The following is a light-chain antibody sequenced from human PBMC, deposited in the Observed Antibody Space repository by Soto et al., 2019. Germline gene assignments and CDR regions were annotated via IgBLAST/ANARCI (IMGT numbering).Light chain of an antibody. CDR3: QQSYSTSPT. CDR1: QSISSY. J-gene: IGKJ3*01. V-gene: IGKV1-39*01. CDR2: AAS. Sequence: DIQMTQSPSSLSASVGDRVTITCRASQSISSYLNWYQQKPGKAPKLLIYAASSLQSGVPPRFSGSGSGTACTLPSSSLQPEDFAAYYCQQSYSTSPTFGPGTKVD.